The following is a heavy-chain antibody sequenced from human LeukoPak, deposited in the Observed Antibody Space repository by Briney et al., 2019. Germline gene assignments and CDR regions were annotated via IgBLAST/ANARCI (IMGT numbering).Heavy chain of an antibody. D-gene: IGHD3-3*01. Sequence: GGSLRLSCAASGFTFSSFRMSWVRLAPGKGREWVANIKQDGSEKYYVDSVKGRFTISRDNAKNSLYLQMNSLRAEDTAVYYCARGSGYYLDYWAQGTLVTVSS. CDR1: GFTFSSFR. V-gene: IGHV3-7*01. J-gene: IGHJ4*02. CDR3: ARGSGYYLDY. CDR2: IKQDGSEK.